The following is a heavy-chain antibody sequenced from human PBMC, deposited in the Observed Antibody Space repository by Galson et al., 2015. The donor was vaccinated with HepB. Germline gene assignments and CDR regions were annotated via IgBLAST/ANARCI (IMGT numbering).Heavy chain of an antibody. Sequence: SVKVSCKASGGTFSSYTISWVRQAPGQGLEWMGRINPILGIANYAQKFQGRVTITADKSTSTAYMELSSLRSEDTAVYYCARGYSGYGWFDPWRQGTLVTVSS. CDR2: INPILGIA. CDR1: GGTFSSYT. CDR3: ARGYSGYGWFDP. J-gene: IGHJ5*02. D-gene: IGHD5-12*01. V-gene: IGHV1-69*02.